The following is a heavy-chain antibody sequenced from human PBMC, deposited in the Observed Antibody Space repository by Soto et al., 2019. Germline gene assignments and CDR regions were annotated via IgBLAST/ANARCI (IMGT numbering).Heavy chain of an antibody. J-gene: IGHJ4*02. D-gene: IGHD3-16*02. CDR2: TSESGNT. Sequence: QEQLQESGPGLVEPSGTLSLTCVVSGDSLSSPNWWSWVRLPPEKGLEWIGETSESGNTKYNPSPTSRVTISGDTSTNHPSLNLNSVTAADTAMYFCARHRGRTFDSWGQGALVTVSS. CDR1: GDSLSSPNW. CDR3: ARHRGRTFDS. V-gene: IGHV4-4*02.